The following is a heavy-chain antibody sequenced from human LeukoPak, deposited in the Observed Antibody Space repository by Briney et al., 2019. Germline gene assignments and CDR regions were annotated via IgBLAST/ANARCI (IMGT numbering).Heavy chain of an antibody. CDR2: IYYSGST. D-gene: IGHD1-1*01. CDR3: ARDWVPYNWFDP. CDR1: GGSVSSGSYY. J-gene: IGHJ5*02. V-gene: IGHV4-61*01. Sequence: SETLSLTCTVSGGSVSSGSYYWSWIRQPPGKGLEWIGYIYYSGSTNYNPSFKSRVTISVDTSKNQFSLKLSSVTAADTAVYYCARDWVPYNWFDPWGQGTLVTVSS.